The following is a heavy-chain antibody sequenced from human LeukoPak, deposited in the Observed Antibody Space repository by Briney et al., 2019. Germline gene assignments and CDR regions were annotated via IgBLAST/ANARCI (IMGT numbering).Heavy chain of an antibody. J-gene: IGHJ4*02. CDR1: GFTFSSYA. CDR3: ARASIGRFLEWPRGVDY. Sequence: PGGSLRLSCAASGFTFSSYAMHWVRQAPGKGLEWVAVISYDGSNKYYADSVKGRFTISRDNSKNTLYLQMNSLRAEDTAVYYCARASIGRFLEWPRGVDYWGQGTLVTVSS. CDR2: ISYDGSNK. V-gene: IGHV3-30-3*01. D-gene: IGHD3-3*01.